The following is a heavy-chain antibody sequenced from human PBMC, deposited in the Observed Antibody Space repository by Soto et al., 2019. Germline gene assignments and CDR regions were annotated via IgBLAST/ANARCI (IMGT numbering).Heavy chain of an antibody. J-gene: IGHJ4*02. CDR1: GGSISSYY. Sequence: SETLSLTCTVSGGSISSYYWSWIRQPPGKGLEWIGYIYYSGSTNYNPSLKSRVTISVDTSKNQFSLKLSSVTAADTAVYHCARQIFASYYFDYWGQGTLVTVSS. CDR3: ARQIFASYYFDY. D-gene: IGHD3-3*01. CDR2: IYYSGST. V-gene: IGHV4-59*01.